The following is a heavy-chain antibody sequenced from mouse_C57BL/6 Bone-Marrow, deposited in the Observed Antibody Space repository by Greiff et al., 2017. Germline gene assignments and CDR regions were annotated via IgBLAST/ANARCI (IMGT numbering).Heavy chain of an antibody. CDR1: GYTFTDYE. J-gene: IGHJ4*01. D-gene: IGHD1-1*01. V-gene: IGHV1-15*01. CDR3: TREPHYYGSSPYAMDY. CDR2: IDPETGGT. Sequence: VQLQQSGAELVRPGASVTLSCKASGYTFTDYEMHWVKQTPVHGLEWIGAIDPETGGTAYNQKFKGKAILTADKSSSTAYMKLRSLTSEDSAVYYCTREPHYYGSSPYAMDYWGQGTSVTVSS.